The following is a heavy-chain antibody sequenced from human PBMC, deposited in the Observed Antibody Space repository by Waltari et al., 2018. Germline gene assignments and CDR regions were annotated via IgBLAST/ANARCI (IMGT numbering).Heavy chain of an antibody. V-gene: IGHV1-18*04. D-gene: IGHD2-21*01. Sequence: QVQLVQSGAEVKKPGASVKVSCKASGYTFTGYYMHWVRQAPGQGLEWMGWISPYNGYTNYVQNFQGRVTMTTDRSTTTASLDLRSLKSDDTAVYYCARDIVVAGTGYDAFDIWGQGTMITVSS. J-gene: IGHJ3*02. CDR1: GYTFTGYY. CDR3: ARDIVVAGTGYDAFDI. CDR2: ISPYNGYT.